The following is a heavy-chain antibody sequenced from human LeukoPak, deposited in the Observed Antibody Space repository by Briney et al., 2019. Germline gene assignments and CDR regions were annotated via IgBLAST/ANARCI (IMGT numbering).Heavy chain of an antibody. CDR2: IYYSGST. Sequence: SETLSLTCIVSGGSISSSSYYWGWIRQPPGKGLEWIGSIYYSGSTYYNPSLKSRVTISVDTSKNQFSLKLRSVTAADTAVYYCARSGIAQDFDYWGQGTLVTVSS. CDR1: GGSISSSSYY. D-gene: IGHD6-13*01. CDR3: ARSGIAQDFDY. J-gene: IGHJ4*02. V-gene: IGHV4-39*01.